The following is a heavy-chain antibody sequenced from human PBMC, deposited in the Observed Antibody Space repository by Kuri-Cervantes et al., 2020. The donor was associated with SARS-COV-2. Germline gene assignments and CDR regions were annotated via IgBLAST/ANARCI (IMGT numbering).Heavy chain of an antibody. V-gene: IGHV3-30*02. CDR2: TRYDGNNQ. CDR3: ARGSSGSYPLDY. CDR1: GFTFKTYG. J-gene: IGHJ4*02. Sequence: GGSLRLSCAASGFTFKTYGMHWVRQAPGKGLEWVAFTRYDGNNQYYGDSVKGRFSISRDNSKNTLYLHMNSLRAEDTAVYYCARGSSGSYPLDYWGQGTLVTVSS. D-gene: IGHD1-26*01.